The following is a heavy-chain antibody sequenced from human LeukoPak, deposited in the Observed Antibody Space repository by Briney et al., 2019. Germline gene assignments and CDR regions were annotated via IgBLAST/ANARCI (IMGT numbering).Heavy chain of an antibody. V-gene: IGHV4-31*03. J-gene: IGHJ4*02. D-gene: IGHD4-11*01. CDR2: IYYSGST. CDR1: GGYISSGGYY. CDR3: ARGYDYSNYDY. Sequence: PSETLSLTCTVSGGYISSGGYYWSWIRQHPGKGLEWIGYIYYSGSTYYNPSLKSRVTISVDTSKNQFSLKLSSVTAADTAVYYCARGYDYSNYDYWGQGTLVTVSS.